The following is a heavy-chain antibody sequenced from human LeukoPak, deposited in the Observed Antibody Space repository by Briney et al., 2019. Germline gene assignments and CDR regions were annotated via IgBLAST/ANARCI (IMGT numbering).Heavy chain of an antibody. J-gene: IGHJ4*02. CDR2: IYYSGST. CDR3: ARDHYDSFDY. Sequence: SETLSLTCTVSGGSISSYYWTWIRQPPGKGLEWIGYIYYSGSTNYNPSLKSRVTISVDTSKNQFSLKLSSVTAADTAVYYCARDHYDSFDYWGQGTLVTVSS. V-gene: IGHV4-59*01. CDR1: GGSISSYY. D-gene: IGHD3-22*01.